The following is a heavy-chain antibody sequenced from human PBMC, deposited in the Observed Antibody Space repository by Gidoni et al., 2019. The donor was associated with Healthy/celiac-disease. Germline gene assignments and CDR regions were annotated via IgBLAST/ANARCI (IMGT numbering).Heavy chain of an antibody. CDR1: GFTFRSYS. CDR2: ISSSSSYI. D-gene: IGHD2-15*01. CDR3: AREYCSGGSCYFDY. V-gene: IGHV3-21*01. J-gene: IGHJ4*02. Sequence: EVQLVESGGGLVKPGGSLSLSCSASGFTFRSYSMNSVPQAPGKGLEGVSSISSSSSYINYADSVQGRFTISRDKAKNSLYLQMNSLRAEDTAVYYCAREYCSGGSCYFDYWGQGTLVTVSS.